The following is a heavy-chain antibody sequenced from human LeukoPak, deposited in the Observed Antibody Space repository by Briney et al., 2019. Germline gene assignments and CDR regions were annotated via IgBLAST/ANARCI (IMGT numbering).Heavy chain of an antibody. D-gene: IGHD3-16*01. V-gene: IGHV3-23*01. CDR2: IDSGDGT. CDR1: GFTFSNYA. Sequence: GGSLSLSCAASGFTFSNYAMNWVRQAPGKGLEWVSAIDSGDGTYYADSVKGRFTISRDNSKNTLYLQLNSLRAEDTAVYYCAKGPQGDWGQGALVTVSS. J-gene: IGHJ4*02. CDR3: AKGPQGD.